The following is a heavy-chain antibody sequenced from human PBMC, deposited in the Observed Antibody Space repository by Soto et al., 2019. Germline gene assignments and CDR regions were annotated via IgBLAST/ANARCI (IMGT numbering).Heavy chain of an antibody. D-gene: IGHD2-2*01. CDR3: TRGFYCSSTNCYVDYFNI. J-gene: IGHJ3*02. V-gene: IGHV3-13*01. CDR2: IGTAGDT. CDR1: GFTFTTYD. Sequence: EVQLVESGGGLVQPGGSLRLSCAASGFTFTTYDMHWVRQVTGKGLEWVSSIGTAGDTHYADSVKGRVTISRENATKSVDLPTNSLGAGDTAVYYCTRGFYCSSTNCYVDYFNIWGQGTRVSVSS.